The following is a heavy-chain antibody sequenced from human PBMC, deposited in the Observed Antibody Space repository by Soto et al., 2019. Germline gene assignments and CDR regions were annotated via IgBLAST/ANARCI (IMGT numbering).Heavy chain of an antibody. Sequence: EVQLVETGGGLVQPGGSLRLSCAASGFTFSNYWMYWVRQAPGKGLEWVSRINSDGSVSSYADSVKGRPTISRDNVKNTLYLRMDSLRAEDTAVYYCARVDCVGGTGYSLAGSFYYYKDVWGKGTTVTVFS. D-gene: IGHD2-15*01. CDR2: INSDGSVS. CDR1: GFTFSNYW. V-gene: IGHV3-74*02. J-gene: IGHJ6*03. CDR3: ARVDCVGGTGYSLAGSFYYYKDV.